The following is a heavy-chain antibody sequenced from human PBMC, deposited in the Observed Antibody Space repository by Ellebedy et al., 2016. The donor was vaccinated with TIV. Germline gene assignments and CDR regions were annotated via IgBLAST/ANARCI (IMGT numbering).Heavy chain of an antibody. CDR1: GFTFTSYW. CDR3: ASGILTGYYPFDY. J-gene: IGHJ4*02. Sequence: GGSLRLSCAASGFTFTSYWMHWVRQAPGKELVWVSRIKGDGSSAGYADSMKGRFTISRDNAKNSLYLQMNSLRAEDTAVYYCASGILTGYYPFDYWGQGTLVTVSS. D-gene: IGHD3-9*01. V-gene: IGHV3-74*01. CDR2: IKGDGSSA.